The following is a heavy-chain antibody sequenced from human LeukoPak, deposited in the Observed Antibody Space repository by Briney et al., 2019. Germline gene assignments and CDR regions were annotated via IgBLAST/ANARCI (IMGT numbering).Heavy chain of an antibody. J-gene: IGHJ3*02. Sequence: SETLSLTCTVSGGSISSYYWSWIRQPAGKALEWIGNIFYSGSTYYSPSLKSRVTISLDTSRNQFSLKLNSVTAADTAVYYCAKSNGYGLIDIWGQGTMVTVSS. CDR3: AKSNGYGLIDI. V-gene: IGHV4-59*12. CDR2: IFYSGST. D-gene: IGHD3-10*01. CDR1: GGSISSYY.